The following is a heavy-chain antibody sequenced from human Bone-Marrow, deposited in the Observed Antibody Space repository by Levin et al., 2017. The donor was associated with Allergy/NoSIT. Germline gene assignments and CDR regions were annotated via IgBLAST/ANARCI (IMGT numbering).Heavy chain of an antibody. D-gene: IGHD2/OR15-2a*01. CDR1: GFTFSSYW. V-gene: IGHV3-7*01. CDR3: ARATNADTLYYNSRGYVYFDF. Sequence: GESLKISCAASGFTFSSYWMSWVRQAPGKGLEWVANIKQDGSETYYVDSVKGRFTISRDNAKNSLELQMNSLRGEDTAVYYCARATNADTLYYNSRGYVYFDFWGQGTLVSVSS. J-gene: IGHJ4*02. CDR2: IKQDGSET.